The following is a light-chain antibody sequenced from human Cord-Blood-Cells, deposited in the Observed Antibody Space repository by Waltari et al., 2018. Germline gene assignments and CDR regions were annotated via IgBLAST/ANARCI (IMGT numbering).Light chain of an antibody. Sequence: QSVLTQPPSASGTPGQRVTIPCSGRSSNIGSTTVNWYQQLPGTAPKLLIYSNNQRPSGVPDRFSGSKSGTSASLAISGLQSEDEADYYCAAWDDSLNGWVFGGGTKLIVL. CDR1: SSNIGSTT. J-gene: IGLJ3*02. CDR2: SNN. V-gene: IGLV1-44*01. CDR3: AAWDDSLNGWV.